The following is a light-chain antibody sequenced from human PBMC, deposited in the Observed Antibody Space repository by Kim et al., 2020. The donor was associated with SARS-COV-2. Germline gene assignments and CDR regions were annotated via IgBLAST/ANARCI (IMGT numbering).Light chain of an antibody. Sequence: SSELTQDPAVSVALGQTVRITCQGDSLRSYYASWYQQKPGQAPVLVIYGKNNRPSGIPDRFSGSSSGNTASLTITGAQAEDEADYYCNSRDSSGNHLWVFGGCTKLTV. J-gene: IGLJ3*02. CDR3: NSRDSSGNHLWV. V-gene: IGLV3-19*01. CDR1: SLRSYY. CDR2: GKN.